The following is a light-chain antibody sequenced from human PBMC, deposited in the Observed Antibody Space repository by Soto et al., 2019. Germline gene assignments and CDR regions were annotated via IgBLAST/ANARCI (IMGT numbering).Light chain of an antibody. J-gene: IGKJ1*01. CDR1: ESVNSK. Sequence: ELVMTQSPATLSVSPGERATLSCRASESVNSKLVWYQQKPGQAPRPLVYDSSTRATGVPARFSGSGSGTEFTLTISSLQSEDFAVYYCQQYNNWPWAFGQGTKVDFK. CDR2: DSS. CDR3: QQYNNWPWA. V-gene: IGKV3-15*01.